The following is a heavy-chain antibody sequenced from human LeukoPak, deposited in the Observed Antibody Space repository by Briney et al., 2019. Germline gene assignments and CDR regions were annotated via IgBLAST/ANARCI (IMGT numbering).Heavy chain of an antibody. D-gene: IGHD6-13*01. V-gene: IGHV3-30*02. Sequence: PGGSLRLSCAASGFTFSSYGVHWVRQASGKGLEWVAFIRHDGSEKYYTDSVKGRFTISRDDSKNMLYLQMNSLRAEDTAVYYCASGLGSSRFNWGQGTLVTVSS. CDR1: GFTFSSYG. J-gene: IGHJ4*02. CDR3: ASGLGSSRFN. CDR2: IRHDGSEK.